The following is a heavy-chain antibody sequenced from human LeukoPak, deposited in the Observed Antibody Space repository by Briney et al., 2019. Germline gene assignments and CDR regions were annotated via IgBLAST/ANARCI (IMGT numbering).Heavy chain of an antibody. J-gene: IGHJ6*02. Sequence: GASVKVSCKASGYTFTGYYMHWVQQAPGQGLEWMGWINPNSGGTNYAQKFQGRVTMTRDTSISTAYMELSRLRSDDTAVYYCARDPLEAVERRYYYGMDVWGQGTTVTVSS. CDR1: GYTFTGYY. D-gene: IGHD6-19*01. CDR2: INPNSGGT. CDR3: ARDPLEAVERRYYYGMDV. V-gene: IGHV1-2*03.